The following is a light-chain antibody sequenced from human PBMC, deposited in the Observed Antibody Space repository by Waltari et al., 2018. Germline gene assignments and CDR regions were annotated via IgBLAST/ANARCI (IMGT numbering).Light chain of an antibody. CDR3: QQYNSYSRT. CDR2: KSS. V-gene: IGKV1-5*03. CDR1: QSIDSW. Sequence: DIQMTQSPSTLSASVGDRVTITCRASQSIDSWLAWYQQKPGKAPKLLIYKSSSLESGVPSRFSGSGSGTEFTLTISSLQPDDFAAYYCQQYNSYSRTCGQGTKVEIK. J-gene: IGKJ1*01.